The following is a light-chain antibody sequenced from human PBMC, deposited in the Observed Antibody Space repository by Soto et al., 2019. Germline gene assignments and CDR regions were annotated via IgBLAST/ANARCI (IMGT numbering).Light chain of an antibody. V-gene: IGKV3-20*01. Sequence: EIVLTQSPGTLSLSPGDTATLSVMAIQSVSSNYLAWYQQKPGQAPRLLIYGASTTTTGIPDSFSGSGSGTDFTLTISRLEPEDFAVYYCQQYNNWPPWTFGQGTKVDIK. CDR3: QQYNNWPPWT. CDR2: GAS. J-gene: IGKJ1*01. CDR1: QSVSSNY.